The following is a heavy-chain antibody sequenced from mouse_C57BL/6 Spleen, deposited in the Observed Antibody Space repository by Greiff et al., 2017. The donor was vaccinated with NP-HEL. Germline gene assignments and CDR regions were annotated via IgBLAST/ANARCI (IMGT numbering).Heavy chain of an antibody. CDR3: TTFYYGNYGNY. V-gene: IGHV14-1*01. CDR2: IDPEDGDT. D-gene: IGHD2-1*01. CDR1: GFNIKDYY. Sequence: VQLQQSGAELVRPGASVKLSCTASGFNIKDYYMHWVKQRPEQGLEWIGRIDPEDGDTEYDPKFQGKATMTADTSSNTAYLQLSSLTSEDTAVYYCTTFYYGNYGNYWGQGTTLTVSS. J-gene: IGHJ2*01.